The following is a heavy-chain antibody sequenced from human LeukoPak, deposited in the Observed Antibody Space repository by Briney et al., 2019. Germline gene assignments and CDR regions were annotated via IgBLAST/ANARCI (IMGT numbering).Heavy chain of an antibody. J-gene: IGHJ4*02. D-gene: IGHD2-15*01. V-gene: IGHV1-2*02. CDR1: GYTFTGYY. Sequence: ASVKVSCKASGYTFTGYYMHWVRQAPGQGLEWMGWINPHNGDTNYAQKFQGRVIMTRDTSITTAYMELSRLKSDDTAVYYCATVRDIVVGGGPYYFDYWGQGTLVTVSS. CDR2: INPHNGDT. CDR3: ATVRDIVVGGGPYYFDY.